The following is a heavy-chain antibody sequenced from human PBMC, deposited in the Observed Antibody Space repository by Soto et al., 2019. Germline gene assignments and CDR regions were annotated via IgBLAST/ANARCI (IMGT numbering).Heavy chain of an antibody. D-gene: IGHD4-17*01. V-gene: IGHV1-18*01. CDR1: GGTFSSYA. CDR3: ARLTTATTGLGARDI. CDR2: ISAYNGNT. Sequence: ASVKVSCKASGGTFSSYAISWVRQAPGQGLEWMGWISAYNGNTNYAQKLQGRVTMTTDTSTSTAYMELRSLRSDDTAVYYCARLTTATTGLGARDIWGQGTMV. J-gene: IGHJ3*02.